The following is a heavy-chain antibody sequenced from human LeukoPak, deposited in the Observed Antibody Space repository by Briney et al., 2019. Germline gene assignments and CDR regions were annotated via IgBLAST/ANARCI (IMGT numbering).Heavy chain of an antibody. J-gene: IGHJ3*02. CDR1: GYTFTSYG. D-gene: IGHD6-6*01. V-gene: IGHV1-18*01. CDR2: ISAYNGNT. Sequence: GASVKVSCKASGYTFTSYGISWVRQAPGQGLEWMGWISAYNGNTNYAQKLQGRVTMTTDTSTSTAYMELRSLRSDDTAVYYCARDWSYSSSSGGAFDIWGQGTMVTVSS. CDR3: ARDWSYSSSSGGAFDI.